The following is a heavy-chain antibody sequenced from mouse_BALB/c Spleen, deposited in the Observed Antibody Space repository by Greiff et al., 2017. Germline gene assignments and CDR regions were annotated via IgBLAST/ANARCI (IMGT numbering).Heavy chain of an antibody. Sequence: VQVVESGAELARPGASVKLSCKASGYTFTDYYINWVKQRTGQGLEWIGEIYPGSGNTYYNEKFKGKATLTADKSSSTAYMQLSSLTSEDSAVYFCARSAYYGNSYWYFDVWGEGTTDTVSS. CDR1: GYTFTDYY. J-gene: IGHJ1*01. CDR2: IYPGSGNT. V-gene: IGHV1-77*01. CDR3: ARSAYYGNSYWYFDV. D-gene: IGHD2-10*01.